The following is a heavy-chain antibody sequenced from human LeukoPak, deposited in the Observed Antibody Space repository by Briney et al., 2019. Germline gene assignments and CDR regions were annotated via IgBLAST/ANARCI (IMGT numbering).Heavy chain of an antibody. V-gene: IGHV4-31*03. CDR3: AREGGVLPVDY. CDR1: GGSISSGGYY. D-gene: IGHD4/OR15-4a*01. J-gene: IGHJ4*02. Sequence: SETLSLTCTVSGGSISSGGYYWSWIRQHPGKGLEWIGHIYYSGSTYYNPSLKSRVTISVDTSKNQFSLKLSSVTAADAAVYYCAREGGVLPVDYWGQGTLVTASS. CDR2: IYYSGST.